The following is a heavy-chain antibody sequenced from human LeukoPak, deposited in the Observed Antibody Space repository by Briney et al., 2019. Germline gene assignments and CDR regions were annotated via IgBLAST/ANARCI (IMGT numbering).Heavy chain of an antibody. CDR3: ARPSTYYYDSSGHGAFDI. D-gene: IGHD3-22*01. Sequence: NPSQALSLTCTVSGGSIAGGSYYWSWIRQPAAKGLEWIGRIYTTGNTDYNPSLKSRITISVDTSKNQFSLKLSSVTAADTAVYYCARPSTYYYDSSGHGAFDIWGQGTMVTVSS. CDR1: GGSIAGGSYY. J-gene: IGHJ3*02. V-gene: IGHV4-61*02. CDR2: IYTTGNT.